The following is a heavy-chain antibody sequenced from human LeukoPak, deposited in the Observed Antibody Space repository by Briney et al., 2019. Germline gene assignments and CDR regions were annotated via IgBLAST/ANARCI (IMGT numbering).Heavy chain of an antibody. J-gene: IGHJ5*02. CDR1: GFTFTRFW. CDR2: INPDGTKT. V-gene: IGHV3-7*01. Sequence: PGGSLRLSCAASGFTFTRFWLTWVRQSPGKGLEWVANINPDGTKTTYVDSVEGRFATSRDNAKNSVFLLMTSLRAEDTAMYYCATAPASVDSSWGQGTLVAVSS. CDR3: ATAPASVDSS. D-gene: IGHD3-3*01.